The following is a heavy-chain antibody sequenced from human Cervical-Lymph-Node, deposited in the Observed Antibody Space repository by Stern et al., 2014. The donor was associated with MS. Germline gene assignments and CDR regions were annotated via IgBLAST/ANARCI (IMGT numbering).Heavy chain of an antibody. J-gene: IGHJ4*02. CDR3: VRDEGYRSSWRIDY. Sequence: QVQLVQSGAEVKKPGASVKVSCKTSGYTFTNNGVSWVRQAPGQGLEWMGWITAYNLNTQYAQKFQGRVTMTTETSTSTVYMELRSLISDDTAVYYCVRDEGYRSSWRIDYWGQGTLVTVSS. CDR2: ITAYNLNT. V-gene: IGHV1-18*01. CDR1: GYTFTNNG. D-gene: IGHD6-13*01.